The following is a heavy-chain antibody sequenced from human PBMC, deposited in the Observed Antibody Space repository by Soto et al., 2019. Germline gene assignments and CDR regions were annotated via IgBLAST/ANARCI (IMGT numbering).Heavy chain of an antibody. CDR3: ATHRGNTFGPYDD. J-gene: IGHJ4*02. Sequence: QVQLKESGPGLVKPSGTLSLTCDVSGGSISSGYWWSWVRQTPGKGLEWIGEIFHSGSTNYNPSLKSRVTISVDNSKNQFSLNLNSVTAAATAVYYCATHRGNTFGPYDDWGQGNLVTVSS. CDR2: IFHSGST. V-gene: IGHV4-4*02. D-gene: IGHD1-7*01. CDR1: GGSISSGYW.